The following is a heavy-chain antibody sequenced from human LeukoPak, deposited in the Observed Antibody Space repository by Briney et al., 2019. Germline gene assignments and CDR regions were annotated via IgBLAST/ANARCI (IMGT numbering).Heavy chain of an antibody. CDR2: INPSGGST. J-gene: IGHJ4*02. D-gene: IGHD3-3*01. Sequence: ASVKVSCKASGDTFSSYYMHWVRQAPGQGLEWMGIINPSGGSTTYAQKFQGRVTMTRDTSTSAVYMELSSLRSEDTAVYYCARGGVLRFLEHLDYWGQGTLVTVSS. CDR1: GDTFSSYY. V-gene: IGHV1-46*01. CDR3: ARGGVLRFLEHLDY.